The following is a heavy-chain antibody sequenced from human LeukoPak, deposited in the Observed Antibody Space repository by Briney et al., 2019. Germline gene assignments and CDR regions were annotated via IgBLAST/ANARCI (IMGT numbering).Heavy chain of an antibody. CDR2: TYYRSKWYN. CDR3: ARDHIASSRPKWFDY. V-gene: IGHV6-1*01. J-gene: IGHJ4*02. Sequence: SQTLSLTCAISGDSVSSNTATWNWVRQSPSRGLEWLGRTYYRSKWYNDYAVSVKSRITINPDTSKNQFSLQLNSVTPEDTAVYYCARDHIASSRPKWFDYWGQGTLVTVSS. D-gene: IGHD6-13*01. CDR1: GDSVSSNTAT.